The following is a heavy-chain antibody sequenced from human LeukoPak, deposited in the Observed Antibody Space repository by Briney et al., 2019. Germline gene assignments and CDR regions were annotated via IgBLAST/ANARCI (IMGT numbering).Heavy chain of an antibody. J-gene: IGHJ4*02. Sequence: SETLSLTCTVSGGSISSYYWSWIRQPAGKGLEWIGRIYTSGSTNYNPSLKSRVTMSVATSKNHFSLNLTSVTAADTAIYYCARLSFGDSHFDQWGQGTLVSVSS. CDR2: IYTSGST. CDR3: ARLSFGDSHFDQ. D-gene: IGHD3-10*01. CDR1: GGSISSYY. V-gene: IGHV4-4*07.